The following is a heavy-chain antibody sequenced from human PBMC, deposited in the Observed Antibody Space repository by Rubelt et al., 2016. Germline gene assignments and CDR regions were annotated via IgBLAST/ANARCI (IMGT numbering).Heavy chain of an antibody. D-gene: IGHD6-19*01. Sequence: EVQLVESGGGLVQPGGSLRLSCAASGFTVSSNYMSWVRQAPGKGLEWVSVIYSGGSTYYADSVKGRFTISRDSSVNTLYLQMNSLRAEDTAVYYCAKSAKAYYSSSEIDYWGQGTLVTVSS. CDR3: AKSAKAYYSSSEIDY. CDR1: GFTVSSNY. V-gene: IGHV3-53*01. J-gene: IGHJ4*02. CDR2: IYSGGST.